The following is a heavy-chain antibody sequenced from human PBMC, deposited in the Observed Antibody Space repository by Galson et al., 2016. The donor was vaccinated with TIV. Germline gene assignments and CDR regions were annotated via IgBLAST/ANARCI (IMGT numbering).Heavy chain of an antibody. CDR1: GFTFDDHA. V-gene: IGHV3-9*01. Sequence: SLRLSCATSGFTFDDHAMHWVRQPPGKGLEWLAGISWNSALIHYAESVKGRFTNSRDKDKKSLYLQMNSLRPEDTALYYCVKDRAASGQGEFDDWGQGTRVTVAS. CDR3: VKDRAASGQGEFDD. CDR2: ISWNSALI. J-gene: IGHJ4*02. D-gene: IGHD6-13*01.